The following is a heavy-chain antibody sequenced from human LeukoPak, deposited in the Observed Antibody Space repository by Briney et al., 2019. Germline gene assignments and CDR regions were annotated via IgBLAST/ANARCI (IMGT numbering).Heavy chain of an antibody. CDR1: GYSFTSYW. Sequence: GESLKISCKGSGYSFTSYWIGWVRQMPGKGLEWMGIIYPYDSDTRYSPSFQGQVTISADRSISTAYLQWSSLKASDTAIYYCARRKRYCSSTSCYTSGFDYWGQGTLVTVSS. V-gene: IGHV5-51*01. CDR2: IYPYDSDT. D-gene: IGHD2-2*02. J-gene: IGHJ4*02. CDR3: ARRKRYCSSTSCYTSGFDY.